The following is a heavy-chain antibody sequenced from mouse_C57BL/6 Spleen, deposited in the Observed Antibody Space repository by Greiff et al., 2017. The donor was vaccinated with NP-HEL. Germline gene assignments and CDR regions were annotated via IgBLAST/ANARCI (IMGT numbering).Heavy chain of an antibody. CDR1: GYTFTSYW. V-gene: IGHV1-50*01. CDR2: IDPSDSYT. CDR3: AKDDGRGYFDV. D-gene: IGHD2-3*01. J-gene: IGHJ1*03. Sequence: QVQLQQPGAELVKPGASVKLSCKASGYTFTSYWMQWVNQRPGQGLEWIGEIDPSDSYTNYNQKFKGKATLTLDTSSSTAYMQLSSLTSEDSAVYYCAKDDGRGYFDVWGTGTTVTVSS.